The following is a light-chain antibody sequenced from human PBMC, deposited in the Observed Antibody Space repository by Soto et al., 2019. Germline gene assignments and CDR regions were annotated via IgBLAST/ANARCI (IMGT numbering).Light chain of an antibody. Sequence: EIRMTQSPATLSVSPGERATLSCRASQSVDSNLAWYQQKPGQAPRLLIYGASTRATGISARFSGSGSGTEFTLTISSLQSEDFATYYCLQHNSYPWTFGQGTKV. CDR2: GAS. V-gene: IGKV3-15*01. CDR1: QSVDSN. CDR3: LQHNSYPWT. J-gene: IGKJ1*01.